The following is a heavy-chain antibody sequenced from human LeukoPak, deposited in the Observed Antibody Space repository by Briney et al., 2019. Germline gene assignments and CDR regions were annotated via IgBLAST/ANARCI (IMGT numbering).Heavy chain of an antibody. V-gene: IGHV1-18*01. CDR1: GYTFSDYG. Sequence: VASVKVSCKASGYTFSDYGINWVRQAPGQGLGWMAWISVYDGKTNYLQRLQGRVTMTTDTSTSTSYMELRSLKSDDAAVYYCARDYCRGDGCHHALGYWGQGTLVTVSS. J-gene: IGHJ4*02. D-gene: IGHD2-21*01. CDR2: ISVYDGKT. CDR3: ARDYCRGDGCHHALGY.